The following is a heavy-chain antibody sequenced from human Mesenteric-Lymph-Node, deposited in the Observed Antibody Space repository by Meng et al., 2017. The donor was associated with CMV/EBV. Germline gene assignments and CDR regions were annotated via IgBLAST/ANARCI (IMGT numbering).Heavy chain of an antibody. CDR2: ISSSTNDI. J-gene: IGHJ4*02. CDR1: GFIFSTYN. V-gene: IGHV3-21*01. D-gene: IGHD3-9*01. CDR3: ARISLTGRGAFLDY. Sequence: GSLRLSCAASGFIFSTYNMNWVRQAPGKGLEWVSSISSSTNDIYYADSVKGRFTISRDNAKNSLYLQMNSLRAEDTAVYYCARISLTGRGAFLDYWGQGTLVTVSS.